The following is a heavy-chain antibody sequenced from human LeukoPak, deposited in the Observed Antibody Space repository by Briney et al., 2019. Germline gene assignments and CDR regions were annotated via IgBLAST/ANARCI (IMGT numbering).Heavy chain of an antibody. J-gene: IGHJ4*02. D-gene: IGHD2-15*01. CDR1: GFPFSSYA. Sequence: PGGSLRLSCAASGFPFSSYAMNWVRQAPGKGLEWVGQTRNKANNYATEYAASVKDRFTISRDDSRKSVYLQMDSLKTEDTAVYYCARWRSGSCSDWGQGTRVTVSS. V-gene: IGHV3-72*01. CDR2: TRNKANNYAT. CDR3: ARWRSGSCSD.